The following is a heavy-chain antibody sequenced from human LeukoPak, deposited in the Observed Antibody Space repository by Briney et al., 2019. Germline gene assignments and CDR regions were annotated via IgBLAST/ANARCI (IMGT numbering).Heavy chain of an antibody. CDR2: INPSGGST. J-gene: IGHJ6*03. CDR3: ARSGEYCSSTSCYTAYYYYYYMDV. V-gene: IGHV1-46*01. D-gene: IGHD2-2*02. Sequence: ASVKVSCKASGYTFTTYYIQWARQAPGQGLEWMGFINPSGGSTSYAQKFQGRVTITTDESTSTAYMELSSLRSEDTAVYYCARSGEYCSSTSCYTAYYYYYYMDVWGKGTTVTVSS. CDR1: GYTFTTYY.